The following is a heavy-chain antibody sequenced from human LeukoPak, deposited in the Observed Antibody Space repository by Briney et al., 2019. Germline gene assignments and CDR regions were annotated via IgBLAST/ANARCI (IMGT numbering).Heavy chain of an antibody. CDR1: TFTFRNYW. CDR2: IKHDGSEK. J-gene: IGHJ3*02. CDR3: ARYCSSASCNDAFDM. V-gene: IGHV3-7*01. Sequence: GGSLRLSCAASTFTFRNYWMSWVRQAPGKGLEWEANIKHDGSEKYYVDSVKGRFTISRDNAKNSLYLQVNSLRAEDTAVYYCARYCSSASCNDAFDMWGQGTMVTVSS. D-gene: IGHD2-2*01.